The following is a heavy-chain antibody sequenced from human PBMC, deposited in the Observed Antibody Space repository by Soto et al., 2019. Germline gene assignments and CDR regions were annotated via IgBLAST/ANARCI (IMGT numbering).Heavy chain of an antibody. CDR3: ARVEVAATPYYFDY. D-gene: IGHD2-15*01. J-gene: IGHJ4*02. V-gene: IGHV4-59*08. Sequence: SETLSLTCTVSGGSISSYYWSWIRQPPGKGLEWIGYIYYSGSTNYNPSLKSRVTISVDTSKNQFSLKLSSVTAADTAVYYCARVEVAATPYYFDYWGQGTLVTVSS. CDR2: IYYSGST. CDR1: GGSISSYY.